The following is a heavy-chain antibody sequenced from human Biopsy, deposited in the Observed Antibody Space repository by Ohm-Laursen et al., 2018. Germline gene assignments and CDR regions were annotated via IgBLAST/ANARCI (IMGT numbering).Heavy chain of an antibody. Sequence: ASVKVSCKTSGYTFINYGINWVRQAPGQGLQWMGWISAYNGNINYSQRFRDRVTLTTDTFTNTAYMDLSRLTSNDTAVYYCARRTILGPEPRMDVWGQGTTVIVS. D-gene: IGHD3-3*01. V-gene: IGHV1-18*01. CDR3: ARRTILGPEPRMDV. J-gene: IGHJ6*02. CDR1: GYTFINYG. CDR2: ISAYNGNI.